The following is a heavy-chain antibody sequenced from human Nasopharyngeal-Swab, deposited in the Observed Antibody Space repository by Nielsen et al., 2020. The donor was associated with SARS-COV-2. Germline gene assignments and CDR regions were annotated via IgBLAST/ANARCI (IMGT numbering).Heavy chain of an antibody. V-gene: IGHV3-21*01. J-gene: IGHJ3*02. CDR1: GFTFSSYA. CDR2: ISRSSSDI. Sequence: GESLKISCAASGFTFSSYAMHWVRQAPGKGLEWVSSISRSSSDIYYRDSLKGRFTVSRDSTKKSLYLQMDSLRAEDTAVYYCARDGYCGGDCYGAFDIWGQGTMVTVSS. D-gene: IGHD2-21*02. CDR3: ARDGYCGGDCYGAFDI.